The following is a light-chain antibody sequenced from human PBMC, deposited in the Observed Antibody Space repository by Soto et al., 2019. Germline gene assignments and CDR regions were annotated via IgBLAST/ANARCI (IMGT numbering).Light chain of an antibody. CDR2: GAS. Sequence: EIVMTQYPATLSVSPGERATLSCMAIQSVSSNLAWYQQKPGQSPSLLIYGASTRATGIPARFSGSGSGTEFTLTISSLQSEDFAVYYCQQYTNWPPNLTFGEGTKVDIK. J-gene: IGKJ4*01. CDR1: QSVSSN. V-gene: IGKV3-15*01. CDR3: QQYTNWPPNLT.